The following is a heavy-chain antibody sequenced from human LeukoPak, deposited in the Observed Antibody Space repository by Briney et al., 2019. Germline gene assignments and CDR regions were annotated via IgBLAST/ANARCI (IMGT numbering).Heavy chain of an antibody. J-gene: IGHJ4*02. V-gene: IGHV1-69*05. CDR3: ARARGVVGLPAASTLDN. CDR2: IKPILGTA. Sequence: SVKVSCTASGGTFSSYAISWVRQAPGKGLEWMGEIKPILGTAYYVEKFKGRVTITTDESTSTAYKEPSSLRSEHTAVYDRARARGVVGLPAASTLDNWGQGTLGTVSP. D-gene: IGHD2-2*01. CDR1: GGTFSSYA.